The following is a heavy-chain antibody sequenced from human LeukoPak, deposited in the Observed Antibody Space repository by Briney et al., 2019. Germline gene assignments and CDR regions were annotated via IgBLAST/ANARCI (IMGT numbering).Heavy chain of an antibody. V-gene: IGHV1-69*04. CDR3: ARDRALYSGSYHPFDY. CDR2: IIPIFGIA. Sequence: ASVKVSCKASGGTFSSYAISWVRQVPGQGLEWMGRIIPIFGIANYAQKFQGRVTITADKSTSTAYMELSSLRSEDTAVYYCARDRALYSGSYHPFDYWGQGTLVSVSS. J-gene: IGHJ4*02. CDR1: GGTFSSYA. D-gene: IGHD1-26*01.